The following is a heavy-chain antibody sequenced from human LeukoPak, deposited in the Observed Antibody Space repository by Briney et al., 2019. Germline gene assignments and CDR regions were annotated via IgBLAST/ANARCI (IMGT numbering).Heavy chain of an antibody. Sequence: SQTLSLTCAVSGGSISSGGYSWSWIRQPPGKGLEWIGYIYYSGSTYYNPSLKSRVTISVDTSKNQFSLKLSSVTAADTAVYYCARERNNYDFWSGDFDYWGQGTLVTVSS. D-gene: IGHD3-3*01. CDR3: ARERNNYDFWSGDFDY. V-gene: IGHV4-30-4*07. J-gene: IGHJ4*02. CDR2: IYYSGST. CDR1: GGSISSGGYS.